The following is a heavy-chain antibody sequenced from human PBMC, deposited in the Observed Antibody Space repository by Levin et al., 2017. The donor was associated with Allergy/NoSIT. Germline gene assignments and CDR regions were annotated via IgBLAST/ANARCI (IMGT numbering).Heavy chain of an antibody. Sequence: GGSLRLSCAASGFTVSSVYMTWVRQAPGKGLEWVSVIYSDGRTYYADSVKGRFTISRDNSKNTLYLQMNSLRAEDTAVYYCARGGYCTSTSCHYLRVNWFDPWGQGTLVTVSS. V-gene: IGHV3-66*01. CDR3: ARGGYCTSTSCHYLRVNWFDP. CDR2: IYSDGRT. CDR1: GFTVSSVY. J-gene: IGHJ5*02. D-gene: IGHD2-2*01.